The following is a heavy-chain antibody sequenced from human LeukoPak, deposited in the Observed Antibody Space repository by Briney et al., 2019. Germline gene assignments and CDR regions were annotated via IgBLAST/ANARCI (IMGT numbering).Heavy chain of an antibody. Sequence: SQTLSLTCAISGDSVSSNSAAWNWIRQSPSRGLEWLGRSYYRSKWYNDYAVSVESRITINPDTSKNQFSLQLNSVTPEDTAVYYCARGSPVEDYFDYWGQGTLVTVSS. CDR2: SYYRSKWYN. CDR1: GDSVSSNSAA. CDR3: ARGSPVEDYFDY. J-gene: IGHJ4*02. V-gene: IGHV6-1*01.